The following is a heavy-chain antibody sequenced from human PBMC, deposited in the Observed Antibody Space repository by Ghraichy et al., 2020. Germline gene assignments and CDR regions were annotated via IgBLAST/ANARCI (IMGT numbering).Heavy chain of an antibody. J-gene: IGHJ4*02. V-gene: IGHV3-23*01. CDR1: GITFSSYA. CDR3: ALKRRGSGTYHFHY. CDR2: ISNSGDKT. Sequence: GESLNISCTVSGITFSSYAMSWVRLAPGKGLEWVASISNSGDKTYFPDSVKGQFIISRDNSKDTLFLQMNNLRPEDTAVYYCALKRRGSGTYHFHYWGRGTLVTVSS. D-gene: IGHD1-26*01.